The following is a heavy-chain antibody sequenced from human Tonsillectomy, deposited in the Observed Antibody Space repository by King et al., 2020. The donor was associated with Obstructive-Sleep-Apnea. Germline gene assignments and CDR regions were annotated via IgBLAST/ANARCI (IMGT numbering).Heavy chain of an antibody. V-gene: IGHV3-9*01. CDR2: ISWSSGSI. CDR3: AKDKDSSGWYADY. D-gene: IGHD6-19*01. Sequence: VQLVESGGGLVHPGRSLRLSCVASGFTFDDYAMHWVRQAPGKGLEWVSGISWSSGSIGYVDSVKGRFTISRDNVKKSLYLQMNSLRVEDTALYYCAKDKDSSGWYADYWGQGTLVTVSS. CDR1: GFTFDDYA. J-gene: IGHJ4*02.